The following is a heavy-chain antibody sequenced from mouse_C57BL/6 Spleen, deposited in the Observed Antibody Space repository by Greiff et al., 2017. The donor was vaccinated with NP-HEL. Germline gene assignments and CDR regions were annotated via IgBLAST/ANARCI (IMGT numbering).Heavy chain of an antibody. CDR2: INPNYGTT. D-gene: IGHD1-1*01. CDR3: ARGNYYGSSRAWFAY. CDR1: GYSFTDYN. J-gene: IGHJ3*01. Sequence: VQLQQSGPELVKPGASVKISCKASGYSFTDYNMNWVKQSNGKSLEWIGVINPNYGTTSYNQKFKGKATLTVDQSSSTAYMQLNSLTSEDSAVYYCARGNYYGSSRAWFAYWGQGTPVTVSA. V-gene: IGHV1-39*01.